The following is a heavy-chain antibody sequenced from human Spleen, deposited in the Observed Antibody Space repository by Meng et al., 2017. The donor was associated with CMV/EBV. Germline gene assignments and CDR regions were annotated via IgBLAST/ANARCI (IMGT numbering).Heavy chain of an antibody. D-gene: IGHD3-10*01. V-gene: IGHV3-20*04. CDR3: AREMVRAYSVDY. J-gene: IGHJ4*02. CDR2: INWNGGST. Sequence: GESLKISCAASGFTFDDYGMSWVRQAPGRGLEWVSGINWNGGSTSYADSVKGRFTISRDNAKNTLYLQMNSLRAEDTAVYYCAREMVRAYSVDYWGQGTLVTVSS. CDR1: GFTFDDYG.